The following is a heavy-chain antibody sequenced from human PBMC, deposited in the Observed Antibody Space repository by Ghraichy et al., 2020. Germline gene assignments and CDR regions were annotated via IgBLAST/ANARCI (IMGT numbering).Heavy chain of an antibody. CDR1: GGSFSGYY. CDR3: ARGLWQQWLVPSEDY. CDR2: INHSGST. V-gene: IGHV4-34*01. Sequence: SETLSLTCAVYGGSFSGYYWSRIRQPPGKGLEWIGEINHSGSTNYNPSLKSRVTISVDTSKNQFSLKLSSVTAADTAVYYCARGLWQQWLVPSEDYWGQGTLVTVSS. J-gene: IGHJ4*02. D-gene: IGHD6-19*01.